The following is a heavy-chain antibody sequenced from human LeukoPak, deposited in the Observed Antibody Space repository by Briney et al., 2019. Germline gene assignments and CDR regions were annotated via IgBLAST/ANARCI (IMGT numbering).Heavy chain of an antibody. J-gene: IGHJ4*02. Sequence: PGGPLRLSCEASGFTFSSFGMHWVRQAPGKGLEWVAFIRYDGSNELYVDSVRGRFTLSRDNSKNTLYLQMNSLRPDDTAIYYCAKDRPEFTSGWFLGGFDYWGQGALVTVSS. D-gene: IGHD6-19*01. V-gene: IGHV3-30*02. CDR3: AKDRPEFTSGWFLGGFDY. CDR1: GFTFSSFG. CDR2: IRYDGSNE.